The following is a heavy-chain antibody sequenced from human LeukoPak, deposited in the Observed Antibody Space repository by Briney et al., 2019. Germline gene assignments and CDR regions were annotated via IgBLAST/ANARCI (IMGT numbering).Heavy chain of an antibody. CDR1: GASISPYY. Sequence: SETLSLTCTVSGASISPYYWNWVRQPARKGLEWIGRLYPSGSSDYNPSLKSRASISVGTSNNQFSLRVTSVTAADTAIYYCARDLSGSLYFDYWGQGILVTVSA. D-gene: IGHD3-10*01. V-gene: IGHV4-4*07. CDR2: LYPSGSS. J-gene: IGHJ4*02. CDR3: ARDLSGSLYFDY.